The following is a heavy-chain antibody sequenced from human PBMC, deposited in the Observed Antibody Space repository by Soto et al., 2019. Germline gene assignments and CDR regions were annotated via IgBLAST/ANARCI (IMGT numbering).Heavy chain of an antibody. V-gene: IGHV3-66*01. Sequence: EVQLVESGGGLVQPGESLRLSCAASGFTVSNNYMSWVRQAPGKGLEWVSFICSGGNTYDADSVKGRFTISRDKSKNTLYLQTNNLGVEDTAVYYCTRRPGSWGQGTLVTVSS. CDR2: ICSGGNT. D-gene: IGHD7-27*01. J-gene: IGHJ5*02. CDR3: TRRPGS. CDR1: GFTVSNNY.